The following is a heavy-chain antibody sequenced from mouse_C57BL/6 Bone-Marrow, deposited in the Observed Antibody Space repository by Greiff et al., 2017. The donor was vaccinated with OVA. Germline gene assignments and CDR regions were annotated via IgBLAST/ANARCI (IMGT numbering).Heavy chain of an antibody. CDR2: ISSGGDYI. CDR3: TREGLLYYFDY. J-gene: IGHJ2*01. D-gene: IGHD2-3*01. Sequence: EVKLVESGEGLVKPGGSLKLSCAASGFTFSSYAMSWVRQTPEKRLEWVAYISSGGDYIYYADTVKGRFTISRDNARNTLYLQMSSLKSEDTAMYYRTREGLLYYFDYWGQGTTLTVSS. CDR1: GFTFSSYA. V-gene: IGHV5-9-1*02.